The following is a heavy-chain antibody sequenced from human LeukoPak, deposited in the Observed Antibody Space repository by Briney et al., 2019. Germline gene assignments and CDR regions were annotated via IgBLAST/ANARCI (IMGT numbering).Heavy chain of an antibody. Sequence: GASVKVSCEASGYTFTGYYMHWVRQAPGQGLEWMGRIIPILGIANYAQKFQGRVTITADKSTSTAYMELSSLRSEDTAVYYCARWPTMVRGVIDDYWGQGTLVTVSS. V-gene: IGHV1-69*02. CDR1: GYTFTGYY. CDR2: IIPILGIA. CDR3: ARWPTMVRGVIDDY. J-gene: IGHJ4*02. D-gene: IGHD3-10*01.